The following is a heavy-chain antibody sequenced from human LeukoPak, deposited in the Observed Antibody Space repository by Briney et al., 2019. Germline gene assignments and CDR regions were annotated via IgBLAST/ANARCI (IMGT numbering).Heavy chain of an antibody. Sequence: SQTLSLTCAISGDSVSSNSAAWNWIRQSPSRGLEWLGRTYYRSKLYNDYAVSVKSRITINPDTSKNQFSLQLNSVTPEDTAVYYCARERNKQVNSAGKLALYYFDYWGQGTLVTVSS. CDR3: ARERNKQVNSAGKLALYYFDY. V-gene: IGHV6-1*01. CDR1: GDSVSSNSAA. J-gene: IGHJ4*02. D-gene: IGHD4-23*01. CDR2: TYYRSKLYN.